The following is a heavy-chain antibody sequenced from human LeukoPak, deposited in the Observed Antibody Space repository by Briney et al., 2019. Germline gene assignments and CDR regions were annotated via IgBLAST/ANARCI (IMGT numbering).Heavy chain of an antibody. V-gene: IGHV3-23*01. CDR2: ISGSGGST. J-gene: IGHJ4*02. Sequence: GSLRLSCAASGFTFSSYAMSWVRQAPGKGLEWVSAISGSGGSTYYADSVKGRFTNSRDNSKNTLYLQMNSLRAEDTAVYYCAKGSPPLITMIVVVTPIDYWGQETLVTVSS. D-gene: IGHD3-22*01. CDR1: GFTFSSYA. CDR3: AKGSPPLITMIVVVTPIDY.